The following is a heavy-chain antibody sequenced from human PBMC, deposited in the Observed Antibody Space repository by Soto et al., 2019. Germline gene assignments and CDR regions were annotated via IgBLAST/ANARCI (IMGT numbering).Heavy chain of an antibody. D-gene: IGHD3-3*01. Sequence: SETLSLTCTVSGGSTSSYYWSWIRQPPGKGLEWIGYIYYSGSTNYNPSLKSRVTISVDTSKNQFSLKLSSVTAADTGVYYCARGMWPDDFWSGYYSRGSGNDAFDIWGQGTMVTVSS. CDR1: GGSTSSYY. CDR3: ARGMWPDDFWSGYYSRGSGNDAFDI. CDR2: IYYSGST. J-gene: IGHJ3*02. V-gene: IGHV4-59*01.